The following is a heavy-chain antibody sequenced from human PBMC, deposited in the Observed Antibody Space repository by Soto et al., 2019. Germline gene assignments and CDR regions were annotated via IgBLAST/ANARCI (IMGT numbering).Heavy chain of an antibody. V-gene: IGHV3-66*01. CDR1: GFTVSSNY. CDR3: ARRRDGYNPAGLYYFDY. Sequence: EVQLVESGGGLVQPGGSLRLSCAASGFTVSSNYMSWVRQAPGKGLEWVSVIYSGGSTYYADSVKGRFTISRDNSKNTLYLQMNSLRAEDTAVYYCARRRDGYNPAGLYYFDYWGQGTLVTVSS. D-gene: IGHD5-12*01. J-gene: IGHJ4*02. CDR2: IYSGGST.